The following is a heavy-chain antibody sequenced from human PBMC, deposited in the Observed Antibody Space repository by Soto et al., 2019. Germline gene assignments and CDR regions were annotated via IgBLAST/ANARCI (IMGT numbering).Heavy chain of an antibody. V-gene: IGHV4-31*03. CDR1: GGSISSGGYY. CDR2: IYYSGST. J-gene: IGHJ5*02. CDR3: ARETLSSSSWYDCFDP. Sequence: SETLSLTCTVSGGSISSGGYYWSWIRQHPGKGLEWIGYIYYSGSTYYNPSLKSRVTISVDTSKNQFSLKLSSVTAADTAVYYCARETLSSSSWYDCFDPWGQGTLVTVSS. D-gene: IGHD6-13*01.